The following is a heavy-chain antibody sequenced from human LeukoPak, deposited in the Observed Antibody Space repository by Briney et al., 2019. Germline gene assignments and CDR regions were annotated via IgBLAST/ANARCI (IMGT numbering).Heavy chain of an antibody. CDR3: ARMATTTDFDY. Sequence: KSGGSLRLSCAASGFTFSDYYMSWIRQAPGRGLEWVSYISSSGSTIYYADSVKGRFTISRDNAKNSLYLQMNSLRAEDTAVYYCARMATTTDFDYWGQGTLVTVSS. CDR2: ISSSGSTI. V-gene: IGHV3-11*01. J-gene: IGHJ4*02. CDR1: GFTFSDYY. D-gene: IGHD5-12*01.